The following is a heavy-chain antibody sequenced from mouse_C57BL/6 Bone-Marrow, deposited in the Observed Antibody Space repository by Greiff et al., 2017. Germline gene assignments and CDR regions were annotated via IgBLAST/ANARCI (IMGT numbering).Heavy chain of an antibody. CDR1: GFNIKDYY. D-gene: IGHD1-1*01. CDR2: IDPEDGET. CDR3: TRSLIGYGTNY. J-gene: IGHJ2*01. Sequence: VQLQQSGAELVKPGASVKLSCTASGFNIKDYYIHWVKQRTEQGLEWIGRIDPEDGETKYAPKFQDKATITADTSSNTAYLQLSSLTSEDTAVYYCTRSLIGYGTNYWGQGTTLTVSA. V-gene: IGHV14-2*01.